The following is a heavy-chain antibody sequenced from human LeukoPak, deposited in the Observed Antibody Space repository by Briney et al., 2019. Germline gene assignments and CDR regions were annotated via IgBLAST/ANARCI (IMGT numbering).Heavy chain of an antibody. V-gene: IGHV3-21*01. CDR2: ISSSSSYI. J-gene: IGHJ4*02. CDR3: ARYSGSYNFDY. D-gene: IGHD1-26*01. CDR1: GFTFSGYS. Sequence: KTGGSLRLSCAASGFTFSGYSMNWVRQAPGKGLEWVSSISSSSSYIYYADSVKGRFTISRDNAKNSLYLQMNSLRAEDTAVYYCARYSGSYNFDYWGQGTLVTVSS.